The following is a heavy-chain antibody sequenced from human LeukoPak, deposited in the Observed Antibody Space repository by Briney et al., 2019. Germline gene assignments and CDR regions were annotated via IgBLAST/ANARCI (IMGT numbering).Heavy chain of an antibody. J-gene: IGHJ6*02. CDR1: GDSVSSISVA. CDR3: SLARSEYHYGMDV. V-gene: IGHV6-1*01. CDR2: TYYRSKWYY. Sequence: SQTLPLTCAISGDSVSSISVAWNWIRQSPSRGLEWLGRTYYRSKWYYEYAVSVKGRINISPDTSKNQFSLQLTSVTPEDTAVYYCSLARSEYHYGMDVWGQGTTVTVSS.